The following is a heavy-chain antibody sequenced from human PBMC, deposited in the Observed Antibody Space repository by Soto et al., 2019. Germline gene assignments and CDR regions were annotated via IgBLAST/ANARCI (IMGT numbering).Heavy chain of an antibody. V-gene: IGHV3-53*01. J-gene: IGHJ5*02. CDR3: ARGPVLRYFDP. D-gene: IGHD3-9*01. Sequence: GGSLRLSCAASGFTVSSNYMSWVRQAPGKGLEWVSVIYSGGSTYYADSVKGRFTISRDNSKNTLYLQMNSLRAEDTAVYYCARGPVLRYFDPWGQGILVTVSS. CDR2: IYSGGST. CDR1: GFTVSSNY.